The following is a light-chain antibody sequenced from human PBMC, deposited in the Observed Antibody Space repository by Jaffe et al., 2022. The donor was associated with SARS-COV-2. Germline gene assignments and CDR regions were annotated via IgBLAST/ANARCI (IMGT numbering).Light chain of an antibody. V-gene: IGKV4-1*01. CDR3: QQYYSIPWT. J-gene: IGKJ1*01. CDR1: QSVLYSSKNKNY. CDR2: WAS. Sequence: DIVMIQSPDSLAVSLGERATINCKSSQSVLYSSKNKNYLAWYQQKAGQPPKLLIYWASTRESGVPDRFSGSGSGTDFTLTISSLQAEDVAVYYCQQYYSIPWTFGQGTKVEIK.